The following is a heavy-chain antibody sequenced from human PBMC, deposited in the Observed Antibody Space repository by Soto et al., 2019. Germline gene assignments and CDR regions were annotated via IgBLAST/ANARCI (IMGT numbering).Heavy chain of an antibody. Sequence: QVQLVQSGAEVKKPGSSVKVSCKASGGTFSSYAISWVRQAPGQGLEWMGGIIPIFGTANYAQKFQGRVTITADKSTSPAYMELSSLRSEYTAVYYCARDIVVVVAATRYYYGMDVWGQGTTVTVSS. CDR1: GGTFSSYA. J-gene: IGHJ6*02. V-gene: IGHV1-69*06. CDR3: ARDIVVVVAATRYYYGMDV. D-gene: IGHD2-15*01. CDR2: IIPIFGTA.